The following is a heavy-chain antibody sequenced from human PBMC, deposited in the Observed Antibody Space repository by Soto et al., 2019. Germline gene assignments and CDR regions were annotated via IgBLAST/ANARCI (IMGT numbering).Heavy chain of an antibody. J-gene: IGHJ5*02. CDR1: GGSISSYY. CDR3: ARDVGAGSYWFDT. D-gene: IGHD3-10*01. V-gene: IGHV4-59*01. Sequence: QVQLQESGPGLVKPSETLSLTCTVSGGSISSYYWSWIRQPPGKGLEWIVYIYYSGITHYNPSLKSRVTISGDTSKNQFSLKLTSVTAADPAVYYCARDVGAGSYWFDTGGQGTLVTVSS. CDR2: IYYSGIT.